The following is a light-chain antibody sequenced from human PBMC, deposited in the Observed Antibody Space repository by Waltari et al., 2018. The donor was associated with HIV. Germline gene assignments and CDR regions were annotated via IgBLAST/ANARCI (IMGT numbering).Light chain of an antibody. V-gene: IGLV1-44*01. CDR2: SNK. CDR3: AAWDDSLNVNV. J-gene: IGLJ1*01. CDR1: SSNIGSNP. Sequence: QSVVTQPPSASGTPGQRVTISCSGSSSNIGSNPVHWYQQLPGTAPKLLIYSNKQRPAGVPDRVSGSKSGTSASLAISGLQSEDEADYYCAAWDDSLNVNVFGTGTKVTVL.